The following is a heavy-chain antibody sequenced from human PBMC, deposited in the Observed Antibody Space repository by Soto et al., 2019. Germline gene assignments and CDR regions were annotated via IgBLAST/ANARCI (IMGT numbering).Heavy chain of an antibody. Sequence: GGSLRLSCVASGFTFGTDAIHWVRLAPGKGLQWVALISYEGSNTYYADSVKGRFTVSRDNSKNTLYLQMNSLRPEDTGVYYCARVTPGNNLYYFYGLDVWGQGTSVTVSS. CDR1: GFTFGTDA. D-gene: IGHD1-1*01. J-gene: IGHJ6*02. V-gene: IGHV3-30-3*01. CDR2: ISYEGSNT. CDR3: ARVTPGNNLYYFYGLDV.